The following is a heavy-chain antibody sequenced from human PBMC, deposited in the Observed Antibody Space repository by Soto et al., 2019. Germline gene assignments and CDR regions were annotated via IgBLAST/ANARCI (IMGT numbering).Heavy chain of an antibody. CDR2: ISYDGGHQ. Sequence: QVQLLESGRGVVQPGRSLRLSCSPSGFTFSSFGMHWVRQAPGKGLEWVALISYDGGHQYYADSVKGRFTIARDSSKNMLYLQMNSLRADDTAVYYCAKVRVRGFGAFSDMDVWGQGTTVTVSS. CDR1: GFTFSSFG. D-gene: IGHD3-10*01. J-gene: IGHJ6*02. CDR3: AKVRVRGFGAFSDMDV. V-gene: IGHV3-30*18.